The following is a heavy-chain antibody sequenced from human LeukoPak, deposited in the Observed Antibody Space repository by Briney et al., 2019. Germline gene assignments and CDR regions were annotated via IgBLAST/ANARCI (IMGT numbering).Heavy chain of an antibody. CDR2: IGDDGYHT. V-gene: IGHV3-74*01. Sequence: GGSLRLSCAASGFTFSSSWMHWVRQTPGKGLVWVSRIGDDGYHTSYADFVKGRFTISRDNAKSTLYLQMNSLRAEDTAVYYCVTYCGGDCYGGDYWGQGTLVTVSS. D-gene: IGHD2-21*02. CDR1: GFTFSSSW. CDR3: VTYCGGDCYGGDY. J-gene: IGHJ4*02.